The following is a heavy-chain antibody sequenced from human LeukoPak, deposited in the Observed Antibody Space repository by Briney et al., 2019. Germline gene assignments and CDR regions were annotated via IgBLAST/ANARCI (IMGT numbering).Heavy chain of an antibody. Sequence: GRSLRLFCAASGFTFSSYGMHWVRQAPGKGLEWVAVISYDGSNKYYADSVKGRFTISSDNSKNTLYLQMNSLRAEDTAVYYCAKDVSSKSGWPDNWFDPWGQGTLVTVSS. CDR2: ISYDGSNK. CDR3: AKDVSSKSGWPDNWFDP. V-gene: IGHV3-30*18. D-gene: IGHD6-19*01. J-gene: IGHJ5*02. CDR1: GFTFSSYG.